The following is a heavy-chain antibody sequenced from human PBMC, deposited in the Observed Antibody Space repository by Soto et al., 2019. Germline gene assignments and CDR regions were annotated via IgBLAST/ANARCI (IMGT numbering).Heavy chain of an antibody. D-gene: IGHD3-16*02. CDR1: GITFSGYW. J-gene: IGHJ4*02. Sequence: EVQLVESGGGSVQPGGSLRLSCVASGITFSGYWMHWVRQVPGKGLVWVARVDSDGSGTSYADSVKGRFTISRDNAKNTLYLQMNSLRVEDTAVYYCATVVEHWGQGIPVTVSS. CDR2: VDSDGSGT. V-gene: IGHV3-74*01. CDR3: ATVVEH.